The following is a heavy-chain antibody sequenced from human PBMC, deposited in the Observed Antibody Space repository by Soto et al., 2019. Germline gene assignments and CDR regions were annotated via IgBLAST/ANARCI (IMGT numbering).Heavy chain of an antibody. CDR3: ARHARDCCGGSCSPGGLCYFDY. D-gene: IGHD2-15*01. J-gene: IGHJ4*02. CDR2: IYYSGRT. V-gene: IGHV4-39*01. CDR1: GGSISSSCYY. Sequence: PSETLSLTCTVSGGSISSSCYYWGWIRQPPGQGLEWIGRIYYSGRTYYNPSLKSRVTISVDTSKNQCSLKLSSVTAADTAVYYCARHARDCCGGSCSPGGLCYFDYWGQGTLVTVSS.